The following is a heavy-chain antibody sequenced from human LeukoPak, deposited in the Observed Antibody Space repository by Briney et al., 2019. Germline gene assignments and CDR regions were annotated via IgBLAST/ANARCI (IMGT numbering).Heavy chain of an antibody. J-gene: IGHJ6*03. CDR3: ARSMFGRYYYYYYMDV. CDR2: IYYSGST. D-gene: IGHD3-10*02. V-gene: IGHV4-59*01. Sequence: SETLSLTCTVSGGSISSYYWSWIRQPPGKGLEWIGYIYYSGSTNYNPSLKSRVTISVDTSKNQFSLKPSSVTAADTAVYYCARSMFGRYYYYYYMDVWGKGTTVTVSS. CDR1: GGSISSYY.